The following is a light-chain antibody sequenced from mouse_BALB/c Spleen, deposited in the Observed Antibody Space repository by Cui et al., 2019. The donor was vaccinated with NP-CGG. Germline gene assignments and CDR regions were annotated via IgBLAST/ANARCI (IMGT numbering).Light chain of an antibody. CDR2: GTN. CDR1: TGAVTTSNY. V-gene: IGLV1*01. J-gene: IGLJ1*01. Sequence: QAVVTQESELTTSPGKTVTLTCRSSTGAVTTSNYANWVQEKPDHLFTGLIGGTNNRAPGVPARFSGSLIGDKAALTITGAQTEDEAIYFCALWYSNHWVFGGGTKLTVL. CDR3: ALWYSNHWV.